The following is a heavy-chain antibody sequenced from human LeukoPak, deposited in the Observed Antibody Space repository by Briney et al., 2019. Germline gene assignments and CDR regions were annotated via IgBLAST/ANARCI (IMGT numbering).Heavy chain of an antibody. J-gene: IGHJ6*03. D-gene: IGHD1-26*01. V-gene: IGHV3-23*01. CDR1: KFTFNSYA. CDR3: AKVLEGATDYYYYYYMDV. CDR2: ISGSGGST. Sequence: GGSLRLSCAASKFTFNSYAMSWVRQAPGKGLEWVSAISGSGGSTYYADSVKGRFTISRDNSKNTLYLQMNSLRAEDTAVYYYAKVLEGATDYYYYYYMDVWGKGTTVTVSS.